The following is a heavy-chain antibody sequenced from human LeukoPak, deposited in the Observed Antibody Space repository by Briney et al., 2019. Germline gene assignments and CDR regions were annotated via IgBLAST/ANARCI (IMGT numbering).Heavy chain of an antibody. CDR3: TTVPGQGDYYGSEDYFDY. V-gene: IGHV3-15*01. CDR2: IKSKTDGGTT. CDR1: GFTFSNAW. Sequence: PGGSLRLSCAASGFTFSNAWMSWVRQAPGKGLEWVGRIKSKTDGGTTDYAAPVKGRFTISRDDSKNTLYLQMNSLKTEDTAVYCCTTVPGQGDYYGSEDYFDYWGQGTLVTVSS. J-gene: IGHJ4*02. D-gene: IGHD3-10*01.